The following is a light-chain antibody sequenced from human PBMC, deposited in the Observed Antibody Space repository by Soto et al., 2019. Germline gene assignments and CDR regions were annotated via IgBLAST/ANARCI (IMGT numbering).Light chain of an antibody. CDR3: KQYNYWLTWT. CDR2: GAS. J-gene: IGKJ1*01. V-gene: IGKV3-15*01. Sequence: EIVMTQSPATLSVSPGERATLSCRASQSVSSNLAWYQQKPGQAPRLLIYGASTRATGIPARFSGSGSGTEFTLTISSLQSEDFAVYYCKQYNYWLTWTFGQGTKVDIK. CDR1: QSVSSN.